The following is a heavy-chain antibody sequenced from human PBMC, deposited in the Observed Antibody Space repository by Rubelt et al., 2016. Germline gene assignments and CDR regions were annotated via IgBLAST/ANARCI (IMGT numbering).Heavy chain of an antibody. CDR2: IYYNGTT. D-gene: IGHD5-12*01. V-gene: IGHV4-59*01. Sequence: QVQLQESGPGLVKPSETLSLTCTVSVGYMSSYWWSWLRQPPWKALEWIGSIYYNGTTTCNPSLKSRVTTSVATSKNQFSLKLTSVTAADTAVYYCARAGVISGHPTNFADWGQGTLVTVSA. CDR1: VGYMSSYW. J-gene: IGHJ4*02. CDR3: ARAGVISGHPTNFAD.